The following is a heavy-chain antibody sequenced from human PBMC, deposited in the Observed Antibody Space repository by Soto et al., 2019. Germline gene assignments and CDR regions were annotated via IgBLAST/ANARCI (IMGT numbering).Heavy chain of an antibody. CDR1: GGSVSSGSYY. CDR3: ARDKRCGGDCYLIDY. V-gene: IGHV4-61*01. J-gene: IGHJ4*02. CDR2: IYYSGST. D-gene: IGHD2-21*02. Sequence: QVQLQESGPGLVKPSETLSLTCTVSGGSVSSGSYYWSWIRQPPGKGLEWIGYIYYSGSTNYNPSLKSRVTISVDTSKNQFSLKLSSVTAADTAVYYCARDKRCGGDCYLIDYWGQGTLVTVSS.